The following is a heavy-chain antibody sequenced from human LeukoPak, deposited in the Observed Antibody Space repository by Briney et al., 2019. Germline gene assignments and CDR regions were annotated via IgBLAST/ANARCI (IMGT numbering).Heavy chain of an antibody. D-gene: IGHD5-18*01. CDR1: GFTFSTYW. Sequence: PGGSLRLSCAASGFTFSTYWMHWVRQAPGKGLVWLSRVDNDGSGTSYADSVKGRFTISRDNGKNILFLRMDSLRAEDTAVYFCARSQRGYSYGEHWGQGTPVTVSS. J-gene: IGHJ4*02. CDR3: ARSQRGYSYGEH. CDR2: VDNDGSGT. V-gene: IGHV3-74*01.